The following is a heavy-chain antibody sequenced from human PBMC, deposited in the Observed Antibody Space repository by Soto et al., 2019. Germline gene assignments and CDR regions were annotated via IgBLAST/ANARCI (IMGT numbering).Heavy chain of an antibody. CDR1: GGSIDTYY. Sequence: SETLSLTWTVSGGSIDTYYWSWVRQLAGKGLEWIGYVDYSGNSDSSPSLKSRVTISIDTSKKQVSLKLNSMTAADTAVYYCPRNWFSVASRFHFDYWGQGSPATVSP. CDR2: VDYSGNS. J-gene: IGHJ4*02. CDR3: PRNWFSVASRFHFDY. D-gene: IGHD5-12*01. V-gene: IGHV4-59*01.